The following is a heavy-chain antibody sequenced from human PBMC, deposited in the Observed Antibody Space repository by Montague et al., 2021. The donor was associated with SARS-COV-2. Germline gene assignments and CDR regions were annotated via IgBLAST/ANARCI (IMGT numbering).Heavy chain of an antibody. CDR1: GGSISSYY. J-gene: IGHJ3*02. D-gene: IGHD2-15*01. CDR2: IYYSRST. Sequence: ETRSLTGTVSGGSISSYYWSWIRQPPGKGLEWIGYIYYSRSTNYDPSLKSRVTISVDTSKNQFSLKVRSVTAADTAVYYCARRRERWSDAFDIWGQGTMVTVSS. CDR3: ARRRERWSDAFDI. V-gene: IGHV4-59*08.